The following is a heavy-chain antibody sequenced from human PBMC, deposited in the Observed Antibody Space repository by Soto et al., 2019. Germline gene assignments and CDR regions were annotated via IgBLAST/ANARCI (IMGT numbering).Heavy chain of an antibody. CDR1: GGSISSYY. V-gene: IGHV4-59*08. D-gene: IGHD3-10*01. Sequence: LSLTCTVSGGSISSYYWSWIRQPPGRGLEWIGYIYYSGSTNYNPSLKSRVTISVDTSKNQFSLKLSSVTAADTAVYYCARSLYYYGSGSSEITYNWFDSWGQGTLVTVSS. J-gene: IGHJ5*01. CDR3: ARSLYYYGSGSSEITYNWFDS. CDR2: IYYSGST.